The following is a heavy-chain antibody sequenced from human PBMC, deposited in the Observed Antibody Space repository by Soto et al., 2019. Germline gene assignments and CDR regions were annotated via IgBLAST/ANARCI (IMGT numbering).Heavy chain of an antibody. CDR3: ARNSRRAAGIHKAGAFDI. Sequence: SETLSLTCAVYGGSFSGYYWSWIRQPPGKGLEWIGEINHSGSTNYNPSLKSRVTISVDTSKNQFSLKLSSVTAADTAVYYCARNSRRAAGIHKAGAFDIWGQGTMVTVSS. D-gene: IGHD6-13*01. V-gene: IGHV4-34*01. CDR1: GGSFSGYY. CDR2: INHSGST. J-gene: IGHJ3*02.